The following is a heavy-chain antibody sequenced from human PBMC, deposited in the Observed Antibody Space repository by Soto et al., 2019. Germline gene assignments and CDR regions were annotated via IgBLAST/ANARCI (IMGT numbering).Heavy chain of an antibody. V-gene: IGHV4-61*03. CDR3: AREWGLLPYYVMNV. Sequence: QVQLQESAPGLVKPSETLSLTCIVSGDSDTSGSYYWTWLRQPPGKGLEWIGYISYTGRTKYNPSLQSRVTISVDTSKNDFSLNLSSVTAADTAVYFCAREWGLLPYYVMNVWGHGTAVTVSS. J-gene: IGHJ6*02. D-gene: IGHD7-27*01. CDR2: ISYTGRT. CDR1: GDSDTSGSYY.